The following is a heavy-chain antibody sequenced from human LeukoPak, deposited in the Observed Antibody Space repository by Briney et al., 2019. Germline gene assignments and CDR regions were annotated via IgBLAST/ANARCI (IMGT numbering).Heavy chain of an antibody. Sequence: PGRSLRLSCAASGFTFDDYAMHWVRQAPGKGLEWVSGISWNSGSIGYADSVKGRFTISRDNAKNSLYLQMNSLRAEDTALYYCAKDMAAAGRDFDYWGQGTLVTVSS. V-gene: IGHV3-9*01. CDR2: ISWNSGSI. J-gene: IGHJ4*02. D-gene: IGHD6-13*01. CDR1: GFTFDDYA. CDR3: AKDMAAAGRDFDY.